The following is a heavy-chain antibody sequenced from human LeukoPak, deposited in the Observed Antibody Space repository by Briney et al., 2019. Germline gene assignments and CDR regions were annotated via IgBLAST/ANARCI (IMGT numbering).Heavy chain of an antibody. V-gene: IGHV3-48*04. CDR1: GFTFSSYG. Sequence: GGSLRLSCAASGFTFSSYGMHWVHQAPGKGLEWVSYISSSGSTIYYADSVKGRFTISRDNAKNSLYLQMNSLRAEDTAVYYCAELGITMIGGVWGKGTTVTISS. CDR2: ISSSGSTI. J-gene: IGHJ6*04. CDR3: AELGITMIGGV. D-gene: IGHD3-10*02.